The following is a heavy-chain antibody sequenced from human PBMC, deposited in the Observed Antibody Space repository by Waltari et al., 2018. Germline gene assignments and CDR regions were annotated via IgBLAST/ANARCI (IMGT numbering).Heavy chain of an antibody. Sequence: GGTFSSYAISWVRQAPGQGLEWMGGIIPIFGTANYAQKFQGRVTITADESTSTAYMELSSLRSEDTAVYYCAKYDSSGWYGAGWYFDLWGRGTLVTVSS. CDR1: GGTFSSYA. CDR2: IIPIFGTA. CDR3: AKYDSSGWYGAGWYFDL. D-gene: IGHD6-19*01. V-gene: IGHV1-69*01. J-gene: IGHJ2*01.